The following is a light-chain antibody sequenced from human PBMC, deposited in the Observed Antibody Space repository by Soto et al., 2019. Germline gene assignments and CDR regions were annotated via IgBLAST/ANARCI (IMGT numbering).Light chain of an antibody. CDR2: GAS. J-gene: IGKJ1*01. V-gene: IGKV3-20*01. Sequence: EIVLTQSPGTLSLSPGERANLSCRASQSVSSSYLAWYQQKPGQAPRLLIYGASSRATGIPDRFRGSGSGTDFTLTISTLEPEDFAVYYCQQYGSSPPTCGQGTKVEIK. CDR3: QQYGSSPPT. CDR1: QSVSSSY.